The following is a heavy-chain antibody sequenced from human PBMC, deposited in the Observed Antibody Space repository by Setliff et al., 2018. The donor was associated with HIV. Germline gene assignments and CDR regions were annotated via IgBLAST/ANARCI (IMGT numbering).Heavy chain of an antibody. J-gene: IGHJ6*03. CDR1: GFSFSNYS. D-gene: IGHD2-15*01. V-gene: IGHV1-2*02. CDR2: VIPNSGKT. Sequence: ASVKVSCKASGFSFSNYSINWVRQAPGQGLEWMGCVIPNSGKTYYAQEVQGRVTMTSDTSINTAYMEVSCLTSDETAIYYCAGDRAYCGGGSCSRTFIYFFYYMDVWGKGATVTVSS. CDR3: AGDRAYCGGGSCSRTFIYFFYYMDV.